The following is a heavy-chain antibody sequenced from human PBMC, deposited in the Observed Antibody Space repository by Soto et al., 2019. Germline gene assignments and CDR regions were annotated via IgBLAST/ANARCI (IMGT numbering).Heavy chain of an antibody. CDR3: AREKTSYGMDV. CDR2: MNPNRGNT. CDR1: GYTFTGYD. Sequence: QVQLVQSGAEVKKPGASVKVSCKASGYTFTGYDINWWRQATGQGLGWMGWMNPNRGNTGYAQKFQGRVTMTRNTSISTAYMELSSLRSEDTAVYYCAREKTSYGMDVWGQGTTVTVSS. V-gene: IGHV1-8*01. J-gene: IGHJ6*02.